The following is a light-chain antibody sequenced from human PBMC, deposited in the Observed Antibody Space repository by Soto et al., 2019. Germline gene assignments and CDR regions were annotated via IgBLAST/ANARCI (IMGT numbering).Light chain of an antibody. V-gene: IGKV1-39*01. Sequence: TQMTQSPSSLSASVGDRVTITCRASQDIGNDLGWYQQKPGKAPNLLIYAASSLQSGVPSRFSGSGSETDFTLTISSLQPEDFATYSCQQSYSITWTFGQGTKVDIK. CDR2: AAS. J-gene: IGKJ1*01. CDR1: QDIGND. CDR3: QQSYSITWT.